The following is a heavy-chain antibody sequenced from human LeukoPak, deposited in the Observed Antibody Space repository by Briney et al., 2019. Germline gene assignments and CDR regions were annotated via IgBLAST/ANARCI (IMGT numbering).Heavy chain of an antibody. J-gene: IGHJ3*02. D-gene: IGHD3-10*01. CDR2: IYYSGST. CDR3: ARGPAGSDAFDI. Sequence: PSETLSLTCTVSGGSFSSSSYYWGWIRQPPGKGLEWIGSIYYSGSTYYNPSLKSRVTISVDTSKNQFSLKLSSVTAADTAVYYCARGPAGSDAFDIWGQGTMVTVSS. V-gene: IGHV4-39*07. CDR1: GGSFSSSSYY.